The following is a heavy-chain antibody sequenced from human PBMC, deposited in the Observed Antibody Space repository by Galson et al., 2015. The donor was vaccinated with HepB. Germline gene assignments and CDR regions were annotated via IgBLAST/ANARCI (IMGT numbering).Heavy chain of an antibody. J-gene: IGHJ6*03. CDR1: GFTFSSYA. Sequence: SLRLSCAAYGFTFSSYAMHWVRQAPGKGLEWVAVISYDGSNKYYADSVKGRFTISRDNSKNTLYLQMNSLRAEDTAVYYCARAGASSGYYPNYYMDVWGKGTTVTVSS. D-gene: IGHD3-22*01. CDR2: ISYDGSNK. CDR3: ARAGASSGYYPNYYMDV. V-gene: IGHV3-30*04.